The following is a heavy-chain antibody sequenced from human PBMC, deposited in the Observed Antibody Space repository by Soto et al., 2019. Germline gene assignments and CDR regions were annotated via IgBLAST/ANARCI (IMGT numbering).Heavy chain of an antibody. Sequence: ASVKVSFKASGYTFTSYAMHWVRQAPGQRLEWMGWINAGNGNTKYSQKFQGRVTITRDTSASTAYMELSSLRSEDTAVYYRAREKYDFWSGYLASRWFDPWGQGNLVTVSS. J-gene: IGHJ5*02. CDR1: GYTFTSYA. CDR3: AREKYDFWSGYLASRWFDP. V-gene: IGHV1-3*01. CDR2: INAGNGNT. D-gene: IGHD3-3*01.